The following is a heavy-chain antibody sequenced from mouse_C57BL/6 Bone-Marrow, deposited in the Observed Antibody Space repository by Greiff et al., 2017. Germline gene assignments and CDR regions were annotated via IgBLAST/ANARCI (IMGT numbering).Heavy chain of an antibody. V-gene: IGHV1-81*01. J-gene: IGHJ4*01. CDR2: IYPRSGNT. CDR1: GYTFTSYG. CDR3: ARSFDGYYDAMDY. Sequence: VQRVESGAELARPGASVKLSCKASGYTFTSYGISWVKQRTGQGLEWIGEIYPRSGNTYYNEKFKGKATLTADKSSSTAYMELRSLTSEDSAVYFCARSFDGYYDAMDYWGQGTSVTVSS. D-gene: IGHD2-3*01.